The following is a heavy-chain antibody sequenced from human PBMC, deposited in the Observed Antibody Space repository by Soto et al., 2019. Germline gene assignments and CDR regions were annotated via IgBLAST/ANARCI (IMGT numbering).Heavy chain of an antibody. CDR2: TYYRSKWYN. V-gene: IGHV6-1*01. J-gene: IGHJ5*02. Sequence: PSQTLSLTCAISGDSVSDSSVSWNWIRQSPSRGLEWLGRTYYRSKWYNDYAVSVKSRITINPDTSKNQFSLQLNSVTPEDTAVYYCARDPIVTSSWYPDWFDPWGQGTLVTVS. CDR3: ARDPIVTSSWYPDWFDP. CDR1: GDSVSDSSVS. D-gene: IGHD6-13*01.